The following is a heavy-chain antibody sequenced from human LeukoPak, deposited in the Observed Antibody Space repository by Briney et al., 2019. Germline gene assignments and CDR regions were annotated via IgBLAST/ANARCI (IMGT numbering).Heavy chain of an antibody. D-gene: IGHD1-7*01. CDR2: INPSGGST. CDR3: ARDGLITGTTSWFDP. V-gene: IGHV1-46*01. J-gene: IGHJ5*02. Sequence: ASVKVSCKASGYTLTSYYMHWVRQAPGQGLEWMGIINPSGGSTTYAQKFQGRVTMTRDTSTSTVYMELSSLRSEDTAVYYCARDGLITGTTSWFDPWGQGTLVTVSS. CDR1: GYTLTSYY.